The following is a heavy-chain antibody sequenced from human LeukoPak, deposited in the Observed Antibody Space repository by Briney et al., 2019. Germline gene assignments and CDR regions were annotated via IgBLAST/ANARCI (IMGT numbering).Heavy chain of an antibody. V-gene: IGHV3-23*01. J-gene: IGHJ4*02. CDR1: GFTFSIYA. Sequence: GGSLRLSCAASGFTFSIYAMSWVRQAPGKGLEWVSAISGSGGSTYYADSVKGRFTISRDNSKNTLYLQMNSLRAEDTAVYYCAKDGVIGSGSYYKLYYFDYWGQGTLVTVSS. D-gene: IGHD3-10*01. CDR3: AKDGVIGSGSYYKLYYFDY. CDR2: ISGSGGST.